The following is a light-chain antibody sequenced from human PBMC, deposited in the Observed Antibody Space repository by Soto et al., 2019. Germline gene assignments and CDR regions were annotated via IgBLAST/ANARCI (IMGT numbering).Light chain of an antibody. J-gene: IGKJ4*01. V-gene: IGKV3-15*01. CDR2: AAS. CDR3: QQYNNWVT. CDR1: QSVSSS. Sequence: EIVLTQSPATLSLSPGERATLSCRASQSVSSSLAWYQQKPGQAPRLLIYAASSRATGVPARFSGSGSGTEFTLTISSLQSEDFEVYYCQQYNNWVTFGGGTQVEIK.